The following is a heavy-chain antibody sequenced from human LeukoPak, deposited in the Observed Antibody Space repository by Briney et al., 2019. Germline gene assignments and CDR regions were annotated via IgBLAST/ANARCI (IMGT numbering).Heavy chain of an antibody. Sequence: SETLSLTCTVSGGSISNDGYYWSWIRQHPGKGLEWIGYIYYSGSTYYNPSLKSRVTISVDTSKNQFSLKLSSVTAADTAVYYCARAISSYYDFWSGYLGNWFDPWGQGTLVTVSS. V-gene: IGHV4-31*03. D-gene: IGHD3-3*01. CDR3: ARAISSYYDFWSGYLGNWFDP. J-gene: IGHJ5*02. CDR2: IYYSGST. CDR1: GGSISNDGYY.